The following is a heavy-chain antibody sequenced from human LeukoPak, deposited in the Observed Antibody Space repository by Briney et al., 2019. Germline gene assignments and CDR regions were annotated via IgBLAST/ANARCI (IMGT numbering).Heavy chain of an antibody. V-gene: IGHV3-48*03. CDR3: AELGITMIGGV. CDR2: ISSSGSTI. CDR1: GITFSNYN. J-gene: IGHJ6*04. D-gene: IGHD3-10*02. Sequence: GGSLRLSCAAPGITFSNYNMNWVRQAPGKGLEWVSCISSSGSTIYYADSVKGRFTISRDNAKNSLYLQMNSLRAEDTAVYYCAELGITMIGGVWGKGTTVTISS.